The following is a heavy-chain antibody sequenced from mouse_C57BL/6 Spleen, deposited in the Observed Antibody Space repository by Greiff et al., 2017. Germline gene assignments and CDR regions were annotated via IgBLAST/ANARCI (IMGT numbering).Heavy chain of an antibody. CDR2: IDPSDSYT. Sequence: QVQLQQPGAELVKPGASVTLSCKASGYTFTSYWMQWVKQRPGQGLEWIGEIDPSDSYTNYNQKFKGKATLTVDTSSSTAYMQLRSLTSEDSAVYYCARFGPAWFAYWGQGTLVTVSA. V-gene: IGHV1-50*01. CDR3: ARFGPAWFAY. CDR1: GYTFTSYW. J-gene: IGHJ3*01.